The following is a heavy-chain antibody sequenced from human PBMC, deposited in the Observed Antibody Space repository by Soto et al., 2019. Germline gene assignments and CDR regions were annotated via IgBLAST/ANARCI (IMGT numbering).Heavy chain of an antibody. D-gene: IGHD1-1*01. J-gene: IGHJ4*02. Sequence: QVQLQQWGAGLVKPSETPSLSCAVYGQSFSGHSWAWIRQSPGKGLEWIGEINESGSTYYNPSLKSRVTISADTSKNQFSLKLSSVSAADTAVYFCARGSGIVALPGELEDVNYDYWGQGTLVNVSS. V-gene: IGHV4-34*01. CDR2: INESGST. CDR1: GQSFSGHS. CDR3: ARGSGIVALPGELEDVNYDY.